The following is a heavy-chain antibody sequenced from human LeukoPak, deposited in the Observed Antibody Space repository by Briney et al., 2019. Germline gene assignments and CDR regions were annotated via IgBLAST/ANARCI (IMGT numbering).Heavy chain of an antibody. CDR1: GGTFNNYA. CDR2: ISAYNGNT. V-gene: IGHV1-18*01. CDR3: ARDYGDYGDY. D-gene: IGHD4-17*01. J-gene: IGHJ4*02. Sequence: ASVKVSCKASGGTFNNYAISWVRQAPGQGLEWMGWISAYNGNTNYAQKLQGRVTMTTDTSTSTAYMELRSLRSDDTAVYYCARDYGDYGDYWGQGTLVTVSS.